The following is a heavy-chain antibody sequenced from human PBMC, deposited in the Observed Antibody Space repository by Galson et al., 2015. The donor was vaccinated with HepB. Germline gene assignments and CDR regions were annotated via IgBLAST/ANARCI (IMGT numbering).Heavy chain of an antibody. V-gene: IGHV1-46*04. CDR2: INPSGCST. Sequence: SVRVSCKASGYTFTSYSMHWVRQAPGQGLDWMGIINPSGCSTSYAQKLQGRVTMTRDTSTSTVYMELSSLRSEDTAVYYCARDRGAAAGIWGQGTLVTVSS. J-gene: IGHJ4*02. CDR1: GYTFTSYS. D-gene: IGHD6-13*01. CDR3: ARDRGAAAGI.